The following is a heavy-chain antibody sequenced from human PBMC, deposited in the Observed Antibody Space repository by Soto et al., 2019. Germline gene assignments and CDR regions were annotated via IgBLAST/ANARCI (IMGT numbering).Heavy chain of an antibody. Sequence: QVQLVQSGAEVKKPGSSVKVSCKASGGTFSSYAISWVRQAPGQGLEWMGGIIPIFGTANYARKFQGRVTITADASTSTAYMELSSLRSEDTAVYYCARVLVVVAAPPRYYYYGMDVWGQGTTVTVSS. J-gene: IGHJ6*02. V-gene: IGHV1-69*01. CDR1: GGTFSSYA. D-gene: IGHD2-15*01. CDR3: ARVLVVVAAPPRYYYYGMDV. CDR2: IIPIFGTA.